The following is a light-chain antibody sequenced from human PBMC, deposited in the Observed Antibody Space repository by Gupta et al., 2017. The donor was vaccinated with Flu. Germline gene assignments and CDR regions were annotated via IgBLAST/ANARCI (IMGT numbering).Light chain of an antibody. CDR3: QQYGRSLT. J-gene: IGKJ4*01. V-gene: IGKV3-20*01. CDR1: QRVSSGY. CDR2: DES. Sequence: GERATLSCRASQRVSSGYFAWYQQKLGQAPRLLIYDESRRATGIPDRFSGSGSGTDFTLTISRLEPEDFAVYYCQQYGRSLTFGGGTKVEIK.